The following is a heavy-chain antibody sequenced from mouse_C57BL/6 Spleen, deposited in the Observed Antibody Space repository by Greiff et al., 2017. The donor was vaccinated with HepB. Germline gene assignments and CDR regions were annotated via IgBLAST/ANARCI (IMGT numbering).Heavy chain of an antibody. CDR2: IYPGDGDT. J-gene: IGHJ3*01. CDR3: AIYYDYDWFAY. Sequence: VQLQQSGPELVKPGASVKIPCKASGYAFSSSWMNWVKQRPGKGLEWIGRIYPGDGDTNYNGKFKGKATLTADKSSSTAYMQLSSLTSEDSAVYFCAIYYDYDWFAYWGQGTLVTVSA. CDR1: GYAFSSSW. V-gene: IGHV1-82*01. D-gene: IGHD2-4*01.